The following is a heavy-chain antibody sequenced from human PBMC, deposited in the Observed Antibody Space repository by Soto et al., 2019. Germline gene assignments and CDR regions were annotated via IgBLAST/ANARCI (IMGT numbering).Heavy chain of an antibody. Sequence: EVQLVASGGGLVQPGGSLRLSCAASGFTFSSYSMNWVRPAPGKGLEWDSYISSSSSTIYYADSVKGRFTISGDNGKNSLYLPMSSLRAEDTALKYCAREVFRDLKNYNYGSGSYSDYWGQGTLVTVFS. CDR3: AREVFRDLKNYNYGSGSYSDY. CDR1: GFTFSSYS. J-gene: IGHJ4*02. V-gene: IGHV3-48*01. D-gene: IGHD3-10*01. CDR2: ISSSSSTI.